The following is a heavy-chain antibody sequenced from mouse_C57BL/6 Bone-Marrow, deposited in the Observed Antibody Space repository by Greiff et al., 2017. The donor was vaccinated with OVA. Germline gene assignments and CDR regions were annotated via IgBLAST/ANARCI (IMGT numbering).Heavy chain of an antibody. Sequence: QVQLQQPGAELVKPGASVKLSCKASGYTFTSYWMQWVKQRPGQGLEWIGEIDPSDSYTNYNQKFKGKATLTVDTSSSTAYMQLSSLTSEDSAVYYCARESLLWPYYFDYWGQGTTLTVSS. CDR1: GYTFTSYW. J-gene: IGHJ2*01. CDR2: IDPSDSYT. V-gene: IGHV1-50*01. CDR3: ARESLLWPYYFDY. D-gene: IGHD2-10*01.